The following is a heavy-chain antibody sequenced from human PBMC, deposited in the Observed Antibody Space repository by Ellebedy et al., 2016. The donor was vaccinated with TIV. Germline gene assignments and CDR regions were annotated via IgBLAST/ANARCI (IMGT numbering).Heavy chain of an antibody. V-gene: IGHV4-34*01. D-gene: IGHD1-1*01. J-gene: IGHJ4*02. CDR2: INHSGST. CDR3: VRVNDRGYLDY. Sequence: SETLSLXCAVYGGSFSGYYWSWIRQPPGKGLEWIGEINHSGSTNYNPSLKSRVTISVDTSKNQFSLKLSSVTAADTAVFYCVRVNDRGYLDYWGQGTLVTVSS. CDR1: GGSFSGYY.